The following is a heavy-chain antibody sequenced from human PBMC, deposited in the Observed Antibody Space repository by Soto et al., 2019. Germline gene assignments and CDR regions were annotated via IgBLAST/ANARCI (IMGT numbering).Heavy chain of an antibody. J-gene: IGHJ4*02. CDR1: GFSINTGGVG. V-gene: IGHV2-5*01. D-gene: IGHD4-4*01. Sequence: QITLRESGPTLVKPTQTLTLSCTLSGFSINTGGVGVGWIRQPPGKAPEWLALLYWNDDEWYSPSLMYRLSVTTDAAENRVVLTMTHLDPTDTGTYYCAKRRAISNKLFFDHWGQGALVTVSS. CDR3: AKRRAISNKLFFDH. CDR2: LYWNDDE.